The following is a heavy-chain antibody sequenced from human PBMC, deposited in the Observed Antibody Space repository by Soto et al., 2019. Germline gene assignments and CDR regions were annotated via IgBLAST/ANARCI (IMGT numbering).Heavy chain of an antibody. Sequence: ASVKVSCKASGYTFTSYAMHWVRQAPGQRLEWMGWINAGNGNTKYSQKFQGRVTITRDTSASTAYMELRSLRSDDTAVYYCARTSDYDFWSGYYSFGMDVWGQGTTVTVSS. D-gene: IGHD3-3*01. CDR1: GYTFTSYA. J-gene: IGHJ6*02. CDR2: INAGNGNT. CDR3: ARTSDYDFWSGYYSFGMDV. V-gene: IGHV1-3*01.